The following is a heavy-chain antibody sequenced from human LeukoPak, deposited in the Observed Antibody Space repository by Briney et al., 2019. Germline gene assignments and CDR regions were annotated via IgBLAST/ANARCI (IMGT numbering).Heavy chain of an antibody. V-gene: IGHV3-7*01. CDR1: GFTFTTYW. J-gene: IGHJ4*02. Sequence: GGSLRLSCAASGFTFTTYWMTWVRQAPGKGLEWVANIKQDGSQKYYVDSVKGRFTISRDNSKNTLYLQMNSLRAEDTAVYYCARDPANAPQIRGFDYWGQGTLVTVSS. CDR2: IKQDGSQK. D-gene: IGHD1-26*01. CDR3: ARDPANAPQIRGFDY.